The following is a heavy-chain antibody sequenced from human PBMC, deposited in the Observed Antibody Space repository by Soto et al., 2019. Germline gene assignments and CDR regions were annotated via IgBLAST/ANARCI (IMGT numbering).Heavy chain of an antibody. CDR2: INHSGST. CDR1: GGSFSGYY. Sequence: QVQLQQWGAGLLKPSETLSLTCAVYGGSFSGYYWGWIRQPPGKGLEWIGEINHSGSTNYNPSLKSRVTISVDTSKNQFSLNLSSVTAADTAVYYCARTKGLRYFDWFPIDYGMDVWGQGTTVTVSS. D-gene: IGHD3-9*01. J-gene: IGHJ6*02. CDR3: ARTKGLRYFDWFPIDYGMDV. V-gene: IGHV4-34*01.